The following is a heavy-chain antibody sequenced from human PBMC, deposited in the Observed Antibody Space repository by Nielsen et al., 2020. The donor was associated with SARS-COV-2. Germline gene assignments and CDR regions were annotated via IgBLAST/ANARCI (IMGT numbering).Heavy chain of an antibody. CDR3: TTTMTTVVTPLSY. D-gene: IGHD4-23*01. CDR1: GFTFSNAW. Sequence: LSLTCAASGFTFSNAWMSWVRQAPGKGLEWVGRIKSKTDGGTTDYAAPVKGRFTISRDDSKNTLYLQMNSLKTEDTAVYYCTTTMTTVVTPLSYWGQGTLGTVSS. J-gene: IGHJ4*02. CDR2: IKSKTDGGTT. V-gene: IGHV3-15*01.